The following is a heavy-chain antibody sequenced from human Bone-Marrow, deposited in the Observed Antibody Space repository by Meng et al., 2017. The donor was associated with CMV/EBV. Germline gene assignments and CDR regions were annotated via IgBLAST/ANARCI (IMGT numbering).Heavy chain of an antibody. V-gene: IGHV1-46*02. Sequence: YTFNSYYMHWVRQAPGQGLEWMGIINPSGGSTSYAQKFQGRVTMTRDTSTSTVYMELSSLRSEDTAVYYCARGPAGYCSSTSCYLFDYWGQGTLVTVSS. CDR3: ARGPAGYCSSTSCYLFDY. CDR2: INPSGGST. D-gene: IGHD2-2*01. J-gene: IGHJ4*02. CDR1: YTFNSYY.